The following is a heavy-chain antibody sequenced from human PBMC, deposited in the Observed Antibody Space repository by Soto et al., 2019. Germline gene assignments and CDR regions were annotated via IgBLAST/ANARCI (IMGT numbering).Heavy chain of an antibody. J-gene: IGHJ5*02. Sequence: GSSGKVSCKASGYTFTSYAMHWVRQAAGQRLEWMGWINAGNGNTKYSQKFQGRVTMTRDTSISTAYMELSRLRSDDTAVYYCARYSSSWYIGWFDPWGQGTLVTVSS. CDR2: INAGNGNT. D-gene: IGHD6-13*01. V-gene: IGHV1-3*01. CDR1: GYTFTSYA. CDR3: ARYSSSWYIGWFDP.